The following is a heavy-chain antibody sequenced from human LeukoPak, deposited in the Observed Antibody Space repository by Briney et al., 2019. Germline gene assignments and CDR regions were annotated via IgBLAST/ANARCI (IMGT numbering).Heavy chain of an antibody. J-gene: IGHJ5*02. V-gene: IGHV4-39*07. CDR3: ARDRIPSRGFDP. CDR2: IYNSGST. Sequence: SETLSLTCTVSGDSISSSNYFWGWIRQPPGKGLECIGSIYNSGSTYYNPSLKSRVTISIDTSKNQFSLKLSSVTAADTAVYYCARDRIPSRGFDPWGQGTLVTVSS. CDR1: GDSISSSNYF.